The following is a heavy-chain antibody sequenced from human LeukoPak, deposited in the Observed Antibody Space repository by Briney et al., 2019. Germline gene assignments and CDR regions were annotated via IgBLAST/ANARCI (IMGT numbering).Heavy chain of an antibody. CDR3: ARGFMVRGVITFDY. Sequence: AETLSLTCAVYGGSFSGYYWSWVRQPPGKGLEWIGEINHSGSTNYNPSLKGRVTISVDTSKNQFSLKLSSVTAADTAVYYCARGFMVRGVITFDYWGQGTLVTVSS. D-gene: IGHD3-10*01. J-gene: IGHJ4*02. CDR2: INHSGST. CDR1: GGSFSGYY. V-gene: IGHV4-34*01.